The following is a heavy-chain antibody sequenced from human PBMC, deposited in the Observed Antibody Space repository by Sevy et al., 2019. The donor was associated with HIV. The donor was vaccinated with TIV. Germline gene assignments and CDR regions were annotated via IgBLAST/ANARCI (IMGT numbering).Heavy chain of an antibody. CDR3: ARSQAYYYDSSGYYYTWGAFDI. D-gene: IGHD3-22*01. CDR1: GFTVSSNY. J-gene: IGHJ3*02. CDR2: INGVGGI. V-gene: IGHV3-53*01. Sequence: GGSLRLSCEASGFTVSSNYMSWVRQAPGRGLEWVAVINGVGGISYADSVKGRFTISRDNFKNTLYLQMNSLRAEDTAVYYCARSQAYYYDSSGYYYTWGAFDIWGQGTMVTVSS.